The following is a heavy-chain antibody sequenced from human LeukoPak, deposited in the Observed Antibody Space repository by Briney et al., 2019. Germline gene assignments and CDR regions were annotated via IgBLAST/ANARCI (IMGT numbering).Heavy chain of an antibody. CDR2: INHSGST. J-gene: IGHJ6*02. V-gene: IGHV4-34*01. CDR3: ARSRPGYGPYYYCGMDV. CDR1: GGSFSGYY. Sequence: SETLSLTCAVYGGSFSGYYWSWIRQPPGKGLEWIGEINHSGSTNYNPSLKSRVTISVDTSKNQFSLKLSSVTAADTAVYYCARSRPGYGPYYYCGMDVWGQGTTVTVSS. D-gene: IGHD5-18*01.